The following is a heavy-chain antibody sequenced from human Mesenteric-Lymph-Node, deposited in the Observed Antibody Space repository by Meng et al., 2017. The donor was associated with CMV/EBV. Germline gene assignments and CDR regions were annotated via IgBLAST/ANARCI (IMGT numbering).Heavy chain of an antibody. D-gene: IGHD1-26*01. Sequence: SRSNGDRSGDGRGKPPGKDVEGSETSWWDDDKRYSQSMEIRLTITKDRSKNQVGLMMTNMEPGDTATYYCASNRGRRGVYWFDYWGQGTLVTVSS. CDR1: SRSNGDRS. J-gene: IGHJ5*01. CDR2: SWWDDDK. V-gene: IGHV2-5*02. CDR3: ASNRGRRGVYWFDY.